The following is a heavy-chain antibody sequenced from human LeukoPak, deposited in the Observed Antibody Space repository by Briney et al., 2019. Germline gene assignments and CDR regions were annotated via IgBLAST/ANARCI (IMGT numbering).Heavy chain of an antibody. V-gene: IGHV5-51*01. CDR1: GYGFTRYR. J-gene: IGHJ4*02. CDR3: ASLLGDGYNYSLSADY. Sequence: GVALQIYCKGYGYGFTRYRIGWVRPVTGKGLEWMGIIYPGDSDTRYSTSFQGQVTISADESIITAYLQWSSLNASDTAMYYCASLLGDGYNYSLSADYWGQGTLVTVSS. D-gene: IGHD5-24*01. CDR2: IYPGDSDT.